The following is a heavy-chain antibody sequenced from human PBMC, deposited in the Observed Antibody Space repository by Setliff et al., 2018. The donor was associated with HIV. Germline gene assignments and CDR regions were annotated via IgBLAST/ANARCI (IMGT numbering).Heavy chain of an antibody. CDR2: ISRYGNNM. J-gene: IGHJ4*02. Sequence: GGSLRLSCAASGFSLSDYYMNWIRQAPGKGLEWISQISRYGNNMYYADSVKGRFTISRDDAKSAIYLQMESLRAEDTALYYCVKDHVSFNGVFGPFDSWGQGTLVTVSS. D-gene: IGHD2-8*01. CDR1: GFSLSDYY. V-gene: IGHV3-11*01. CDR3: VKDHVSFNGVFGPFDS.